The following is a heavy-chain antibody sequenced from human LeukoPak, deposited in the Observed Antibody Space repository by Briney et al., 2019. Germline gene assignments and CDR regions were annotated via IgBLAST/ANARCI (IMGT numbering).Heavy chain of an antibody. J-gene: IGHJ6*03. CDR3: ARRVPLELSYYYYYYMDV. V-gene: IGHV3-11*04. CDR2: IINSGSTI. D-gene: IGHD1-7*01. CDR1: GFTCRDYH. Sequence: RGSLRLFCAASGFTCRDYHMRGIRHAPGKRLEGVSYIINSGSTIYYADSVKGLFTISRDNAKNSLYLQMNSLRAEDTAVYYCARRVPLELSYYYYYYMDVWGKGTTVTVSS.